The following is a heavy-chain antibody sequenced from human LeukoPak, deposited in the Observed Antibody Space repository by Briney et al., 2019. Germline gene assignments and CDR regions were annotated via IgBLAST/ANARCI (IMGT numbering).Heavy chain of an antibody. Sequence: ASVKVSCKASGYTFTSYGISWVRQAPGQGLEWMGWISAYNGNTNYAQKLQGRVTMTRDTSITTAYMEVSRLKSDDTAVYYCAKVIAGSPGLDPWGQGTLVTVSS. J-gene: IGHJ5*02. CDR3: AKVIAGSPGLDP. CDR1: GYTFTSYG. V-gene: IGHV1-18*01. D-gene: IGHD2-21*01. CDR2: ISAYNGNT.